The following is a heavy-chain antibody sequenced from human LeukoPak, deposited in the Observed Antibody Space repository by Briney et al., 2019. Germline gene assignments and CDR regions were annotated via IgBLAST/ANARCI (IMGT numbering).Heavy chain of an antibody. Sequence: WGTLALTCTVSGGSISSSSYYWGWIRQPPGKRLEWIGSIYYSGSTYYKPSLKSRVTISVDTSKNQFFLKLSSVTAADSAVYYCARHVGDWNYALDWFDPWGQGTLVTVSS. D-gene: IGHD1-7*01. CDR1: GGSISSSSYY. V-gene: IGHV4-39*01. J-gene: IGHJ5*02. CDR2: IYYSGST. CDR3: ARHVGDWNYALDWFDP.